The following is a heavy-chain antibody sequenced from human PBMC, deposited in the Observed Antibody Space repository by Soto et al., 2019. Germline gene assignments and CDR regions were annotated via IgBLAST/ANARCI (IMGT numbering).Heavy chain of an antibody. CDR3: ARGGYIVQDAFRGWFDP. CDR2: INPNSGGT. V-gene: IGHV1-2*02. Sequence: QVQLEQSGAEVKKPGASVKVSCKASGYTFTGYYMYWVRQAPGQGLEWMGWINPNSGGTNFAQKFQGRVTMTRDTSISTAYMELSRLRSDDTAVFYCARGGYIVQDAFRGWFDPWGQGTLVIVSS. J-gene: IGHJ5*02. CDR1: GYTFTGYY. D-gene: IGHD5-12*01.